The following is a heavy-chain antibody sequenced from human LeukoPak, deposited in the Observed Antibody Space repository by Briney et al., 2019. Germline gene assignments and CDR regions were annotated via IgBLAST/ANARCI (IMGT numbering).Heavy chain of an antibody. CDR1: GYTFTGYY. J-gene: IGHJ4*02. CDR2: INPNSGGT. V-gene: IGHV1-2*06. Sequence: ASVKVSCKASGYTFTGYYMHWVRQAPGQGLEWMGRINPNSGGTNYAQKFQGRVTMTRDTSISIAYMELSRLRSDDTAVYYCARSDYYDSSGGDFDYWGQGTLVTVSS. CDR3: ARSDYYDSSGGDFDY. D-gene: IGHD3-22*01.